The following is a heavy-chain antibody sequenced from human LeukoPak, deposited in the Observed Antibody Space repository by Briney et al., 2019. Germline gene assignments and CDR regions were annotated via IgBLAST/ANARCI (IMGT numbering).Heavy chain of an antibody. J-gene: IGHJ3*02. CDR3: ARSRGWGDAFDI. CDR2: IYYSGST. CDR1: GGSISSYY. Sequence: SETLSLTCTVSGGSISSYYWSWIRQPPGKGLEWIGYIYYSGSTNYNPSLKSRVTISVDTSKNQFSLKLSSVTAADTAVYYCARSRGWGDAFDIWGQGTMVTVSS. V-gene: IGHV4-59*08. D-gene: IGHD1-26*01.